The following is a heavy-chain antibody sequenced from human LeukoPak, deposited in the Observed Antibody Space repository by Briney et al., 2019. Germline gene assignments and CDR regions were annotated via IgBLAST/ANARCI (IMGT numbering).Heavy chain of an antibody. CDR1: GVSFSGYY. CDR2: INHSGST. V-gene: IGHV4-34*01. CDR3: SRGTVPGADHFEY. J-gene: IGHJ4*02. Sequence: AETLSLTCAVYGVSFSGYYLSWIRQPPGKGLEWVGEINHSGSTNYNPSLKSRFTISIDTSKNQLSLNLIAVTAADTPVYYCSRGTVPGADHFEYWGQGGMVTVCS. D-gene: IGHD2-2*01.